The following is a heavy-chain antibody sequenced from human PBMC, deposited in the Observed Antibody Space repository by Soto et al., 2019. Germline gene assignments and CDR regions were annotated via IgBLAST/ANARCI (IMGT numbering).Heavy chain of an antibody. J-gene: IGHJ4*02. D-gene: IGHD1-1*01. Sequence: QVQVVESGGGVVQPGRSLRLSCAASGFTFSTYAMHWVRQAPGKGLEWVAVISYDGSNEYYVDSVKGRFTISRDNSKNTLYLQMNSLREEDTAVYYCARDDPTGTGRNLLGGFDYWGQGTLVTVSS. V-gene: IGHV3-30-3*01. CDR1: GFTFSTYA. CDR3: ARDDPTGTGRNLLGGFDY. CDR2: ISYDGSNE.